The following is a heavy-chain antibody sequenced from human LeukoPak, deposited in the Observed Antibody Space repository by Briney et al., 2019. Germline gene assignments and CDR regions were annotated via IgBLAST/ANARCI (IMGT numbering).Heavy chain of an antibody. Sequence: PSETLSLTCTVSGGSISSYYWSWVRQPPGKGLEWIGYIYYSGSTNNNPSLKCRVAISVDTPKNQFSLKLSSVTAADTAVYYCARRDPTYYYGSGSYYRANAFDIWGQGTMVTVSS. D-gene: IGHD3-10*01. CDR2: IYYSGST. CDR3: ARRDPTYYYGSGSYYRANAFDI. V-gene: IGHV4-59*08. J-gene: IGHJ3*02. CDR1: GGSISSYY.